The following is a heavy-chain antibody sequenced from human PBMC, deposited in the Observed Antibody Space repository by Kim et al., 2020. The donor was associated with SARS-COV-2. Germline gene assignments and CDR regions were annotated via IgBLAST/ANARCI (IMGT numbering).Heavy chain of an antibody. CDR3: AKDRIAAAGTFDY. CDR1: GFTFDDYA. CDR2: ISWNSGSI. D-gene: IGHD6-13*01. V-gene: IGHV3-9*01. J-gene: IGHJ4*02. Sequence: GGSLRLSCAASGFTFDDYAMHWVRQAPGKGLEWVSGISWNSGSIGYADSVKGRFTISRDNAKNSLYLQMNSLRAEDTALYYCAKDRIAAAGTFDYWGQGTLVTVSS.